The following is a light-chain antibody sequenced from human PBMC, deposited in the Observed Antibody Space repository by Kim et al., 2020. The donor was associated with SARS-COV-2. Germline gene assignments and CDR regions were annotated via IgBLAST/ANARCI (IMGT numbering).Light chain of an antibody. CDR1: SSNIGNNY. CDR3: GTWDSSLSAGV. Sequence: QKVTISCAGSSSNIGNNYVSWYQQLPGTAPKLLIYDNNKRPSGIPDRFSGSKSGTSATLGITGLQTGDEADYYCGTWDSSLSAGVFGGGTKLTVL. V-gene: IGLV1-51*01. J-gene: IGLJ3*02. CDR2: DNN.